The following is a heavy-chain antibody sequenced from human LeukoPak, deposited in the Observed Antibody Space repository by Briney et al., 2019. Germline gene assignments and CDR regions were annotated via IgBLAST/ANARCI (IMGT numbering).Heavy chain of an antibody. J-gene: IGHJ3*02. D-gene: IGHD5-24*01. CDR3: ASAGGRWLQLFTFGDAFDI. V-gene: IGHV3-53*01. Sequence: GGSLRLSCAASGFTVSSNYMSWVRQAPGKGLEWVSVIYSGGSTYYADSVKGRFTISRDNSKNTLYLQMNSLRAEDTAVYYCASAGGRWLQLFTFGDAFDIWGQGTMVTVSS. CDR1: GFTVSSNY. CDR2: IYSGGST.